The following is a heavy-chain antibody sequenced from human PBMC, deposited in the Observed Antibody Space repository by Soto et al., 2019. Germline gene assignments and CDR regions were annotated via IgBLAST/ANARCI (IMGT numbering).Heavy chain of an antibody. CDR1: GFTFSSYS. CDR3: ARDVLERYFDWLLQKNYYYYYGMDV. Sequence: GGSLRLSCAASGFTFSSYSMSWVRQAPGKGLEWVSSISSSSSYIYYADSVKGRFTISRDNAKNSLYLQMNSLRAEDTAVYYCARDVLERYFDWLLQKNYYYYYGMDVWGQGTTVTVSS. J-gene: IGHJ6*02. V-gene: IGHV3-21*04. D-gene: IGHD3-9*01. CDR2: ISSSSSYI.